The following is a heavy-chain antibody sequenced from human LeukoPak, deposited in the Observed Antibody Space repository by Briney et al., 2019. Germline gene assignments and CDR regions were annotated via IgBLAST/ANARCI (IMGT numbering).Heavy chain of an antibody. CDR3: ARGPRRSGWPNNWFDP. CDR2: INPNSGGT. Sequence: ASVKVSYKASGYTFTGYYVHWVRQAPGQGLEWMGWINPNSGGTNYAQKFQGRVTMTRDTSISTAYMELSRLRSDDTAVYYCARGPRRSGWPNNWFDPWGQGTLVTVSS. J-gene: IGHJ5*02. CDR1: GYTFTGYY. V-gene: IGHV1-2*02. D-gene: IGHD6-19*01.